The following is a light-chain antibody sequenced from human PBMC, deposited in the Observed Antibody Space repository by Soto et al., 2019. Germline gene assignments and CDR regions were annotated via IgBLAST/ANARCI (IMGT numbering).Light chain of an antibody. CDR1: QTVSSN. CDR2: AAS. V-gene: IGKV3-15*01. Sequence: ERVMTQSPATLSVSPGERVTLSCRASQTVSSNLAWYQQKPGQAPRLLIYAASTRATGVPARFSGSGSGTEFTLTISSLQSEDVGVYYCQQYNNWPPITFGQGTRLEIK. J-gene: IGKJ5*01. CDR3: QQYNNWPPIT.